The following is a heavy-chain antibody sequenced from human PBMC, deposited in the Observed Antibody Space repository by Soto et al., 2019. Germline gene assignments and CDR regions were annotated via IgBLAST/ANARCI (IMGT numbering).Heavy chain of an antibody. D-gene: IGHD6-6*01. V-gene: IGHV1-3*01. Sequence: ASVKVSCKASGYTFTSYAMHWVRQAPGQRLEWMGWINAGNGNTKYSQKFQGRVTITRDTSASTAYMELSSLRSEDTAVYYCARVWAVHRVVAARDPTFYWGQGTLVTVSS. CDR3: ARVWAVHRVVAARDPTFY. CDR2: INAGNGNT. CDR1: GYTFTSYA. J-gene: IGHJ4*02.